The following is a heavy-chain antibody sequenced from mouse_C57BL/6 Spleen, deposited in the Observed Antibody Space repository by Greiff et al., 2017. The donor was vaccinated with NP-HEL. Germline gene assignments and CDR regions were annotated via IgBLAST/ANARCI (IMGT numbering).Heavy chain of an antibody. CDR3: ARSYYYGSSLYYFDY. J-gene: IGHJ2*01. Sequence: VQLQQSGAELARPGASVKLSCKASGYTFTSYGISWVKQRTGQGLEWIGEIYPSSGNTYYNEKFKGKATLTADKSSSTAYMELRILTSEDSAVYFCARSYYYGSSLYYFDYWGQGTTLTVSS. CDR2: IYPSSGNT. D-gene: IGHD1-1*01. CDR1: GYTFTSYG. V-gene: IGHV1-81*01.